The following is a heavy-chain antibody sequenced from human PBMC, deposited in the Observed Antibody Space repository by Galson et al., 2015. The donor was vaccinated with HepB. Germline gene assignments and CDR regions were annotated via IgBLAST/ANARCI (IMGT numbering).Heavy chain of an antibody. CDR2: ISYDGSNK. J-gene: IGHJ4*02. CDR3: AKDLPYYYGSGSYSPFDY. V-gene: IGHV3-30*18. Sequence: SLRLSCAASGFTFSSYGMHWVRQAPGKGLEWVAVISYDGSNKYYADSVKGRFTISRDNSKNTLYLQMNSLRAEDTAVYYCAKDLPYYYGSGSYSPFDYWGQGTLVTVSS. D-gene: IGHD3-10*01. CDR1: GFTFSSYG.